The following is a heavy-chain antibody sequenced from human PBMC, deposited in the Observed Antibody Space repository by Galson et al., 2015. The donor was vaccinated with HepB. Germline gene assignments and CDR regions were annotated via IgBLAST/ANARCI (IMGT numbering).Heavy chain of an antibody. J-gene: IGHJ3*01. V-gene: IGHV3-74*01. CDR2: VSRDGSST. CDR3: ARDLGAPAAF. CDR1: GFIFSNYW. Sequence: SLRLSCAASGFIFSNYWIHWVRQAPGKGLVWVSRVSRDGSSTSYADSVKGRFTISRDNAKNTVFLQMSSLRAEDTAVYYCARDLGAPAAFWGQGTMVTVSS. D-gene: IGHD1-26*01.